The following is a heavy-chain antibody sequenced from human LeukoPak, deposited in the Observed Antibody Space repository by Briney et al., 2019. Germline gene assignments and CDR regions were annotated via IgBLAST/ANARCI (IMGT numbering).Heavy chain of an antibody. V-gene: IGHV1-2*02. CDR1: GYTFTGYY. Sequence: ASVKVSCKASGYTFTGYYMHWVQQAPGQGLEWMGWINPNSGGTNYAQKFQGRVTMTRDTSISTAYMELSRLRSDDTAVYYCARLGIWNIAVAGPFDYWGQGTLVTVSS. D-gene: IGHD6-19*01. CDR3: ARLGIWNIAVAGPFDY. J-gene: IGHJ4*02. CDR2: INPNSGGT.